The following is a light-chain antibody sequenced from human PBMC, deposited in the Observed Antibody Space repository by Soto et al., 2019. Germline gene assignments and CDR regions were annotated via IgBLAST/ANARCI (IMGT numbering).Light chain of an antibody. CDR1: QSLLHSNGNIY. V-gene: IGKV2-28*01. Sequence: DIVLTQSPLSLPVTPGEPASISCRSSQSLLHSNGNIYLDWYLQKPGQSPQLLSYLGSIRASGVPDRFSGSGSGTDFTLKITRVEAEDVGVYYCMQAIQAPLTFGLGTKVEIK. CDR3: MQAIQAPLT. J-gene: IGKJ1*01. CDR2: LGS.